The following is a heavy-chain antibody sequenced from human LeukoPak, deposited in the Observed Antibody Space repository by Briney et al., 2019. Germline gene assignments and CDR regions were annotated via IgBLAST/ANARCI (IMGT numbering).Heavy chain of an antibody. D-gene: IGHD6-13*01. CDR1: GFTFSSYG. J-gene: IGHJ6*03. V-gene: IGHV3-23*01. CDR3: ATGIAAAGDLVLGYYYMDV. CDR2: ISGSGGST. Sequence: GGSLRLSCAASGFTFSSYGMSWVRQAPGKGLEWVSAISGSGGSTYYADSVKGRFTISRDNSKNTLYLQMNSLRSEDTAVYYCATGIAAAGDLVLGYYYMDVWGKGTTVTVSS.